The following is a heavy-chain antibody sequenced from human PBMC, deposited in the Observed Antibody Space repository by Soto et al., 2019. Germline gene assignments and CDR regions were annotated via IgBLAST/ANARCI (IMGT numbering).Heavy chain of an antibody. V-gene: IGHV4-30-4*01. D-gene: IGHD3-3*01. CDR1: GGSISSSNW. CDR3: ARGITIFGVVTEYYFDY. J-gene: IGHJ4*02. CDR2: IYYSGST. Sequence: SETLSLTCAVSGGSISSSNWWSWIRQPPGKGLEWIGYIYYSGSTYYNPSLKSRVTISVDTSKNQFSLKLSSVTAADTAVYYCARGITIFGVVTEYYFDYWGQGTLVTVSS.